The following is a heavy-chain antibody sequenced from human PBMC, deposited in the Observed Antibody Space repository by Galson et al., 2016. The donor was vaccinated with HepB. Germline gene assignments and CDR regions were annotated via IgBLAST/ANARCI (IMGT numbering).Heavy chain of an antibody. CDR2: VRSETYGGTT. Sequence: SLRLSCATSGFTFADYAMTWFRQTPGEGLEWVGFVRSETYGGTTDYAASVEGRFTISRDDSNSIAYLQMNSLKTEDTAVYYCSRISGYTYVHDFDYWGQGTLVTVSS. V-gene: IGHV3-49*03. J-gene: IGHJ4*02. CDR3: SRISGYTYVHDFDY. CDR1: GFTFADYA. D-gene: IGHD5-18*01.